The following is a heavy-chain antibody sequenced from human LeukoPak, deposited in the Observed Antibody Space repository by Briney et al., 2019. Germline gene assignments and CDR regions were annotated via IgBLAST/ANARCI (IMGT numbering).Heavy chain of an antibody. CDR1: GGSFSGYY. CDR2: INHSGST. CDR3: ATSIRLIAVAADFDY. J-gene: IGHJ4*02. V-gene: IGHV4-34*01. Sequence: SETLSLTCAVYGGSFSGYYWIWIRQPPGKGLEWIGEINHSGSTNYNPSLKSRVTISVDTSKNQFSLKLRSVTAADTAVYYCATSIRLIAVAADFDYWGQGTLVTVSS. D-gene: IGHD6-19*01.